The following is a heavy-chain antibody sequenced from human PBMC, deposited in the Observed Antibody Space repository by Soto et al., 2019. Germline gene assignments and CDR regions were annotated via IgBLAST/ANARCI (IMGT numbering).Heavy chain of an antibody. D-gene: IGHD6-19*01. Sequence: GGSLRLSCAASGFTFSSYGMHWVRQAPGKGLEWVAVIWYDGSNKYYADSVKGRFTISRDNSKNTLYLQMNSLRAEDTAVYYCAREIAGKVIAVTHYYYYGMDVWGQGTTVTVSS. CDR1: GFTFSSYG. J-gene: IGHJ6*02. CDR3: AREIAGKVIAVTHYYYYGMDV. V-gene: IGHV3-33*01. CDR2: IWYDGSNK.